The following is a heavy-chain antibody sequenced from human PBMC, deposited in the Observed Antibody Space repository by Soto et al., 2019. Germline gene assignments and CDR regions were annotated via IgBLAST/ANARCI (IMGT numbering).Heavy chain of an antibody. V-gene: IGHV3-30*18. Sequence: GGSLRLSCVGSGFNFGDYGMHWVRHTPGKGLEWVAVIGNDGAARFYGDSVKGRFTISRDNSRSTFYLQMNSLRPEDTAMYYCAKETIAVAGPNFFDFWGQGTQVTVSS. CDR1: GFNFGDYG. D-gene: IGHD6-19*01. CDR3: AKETIAVAGPNFFDF. J-gene: IGHJ4*02. CDR2: IGNDGAAR.